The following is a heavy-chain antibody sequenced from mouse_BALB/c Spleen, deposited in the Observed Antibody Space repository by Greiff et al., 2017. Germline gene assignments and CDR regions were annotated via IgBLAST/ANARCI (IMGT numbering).Heavy chain of an antibody. Sequence: LVKTGASVKISCKASGYSFTGYYMHWVKQSHGKSLEWIGYISCYNGATSYNQKFKGKATFTVDTSSSTAYMQFNSLTSEDSAVYYCARLDGNYRVAWFAYWGQGTLVTVSA. CDR2: ISCYNGAT. J-gene: IGHJ3*01. CDR1: GYSFTGYY. CDR3: ARLDGNYRVAWFAY. D-gene: IGHD2-1*01. V-gene: IGHV1S34*01.